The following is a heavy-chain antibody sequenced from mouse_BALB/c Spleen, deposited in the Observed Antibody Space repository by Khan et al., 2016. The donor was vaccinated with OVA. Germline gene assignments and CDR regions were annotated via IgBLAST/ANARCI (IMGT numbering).Heavy chain of an antibody. J-gene: IGHJ3*01. Sequence: EVQLVESGPGLVKPSQSLSLTCTVTGYSITSDYAWNWIRQFPGNQLEWVGIISYSGSTSYTPSLKSRISITRDTSKNQFFLQLNSVTTEDTATYYCARGRAYWGQGTLVTVSA. CDR3: ARGRAY. CDR2: ISYSGST. CDR1: GYSITSDYA. D-gene: IGHD3-3*01. V-gene: IGHV3-2*02.